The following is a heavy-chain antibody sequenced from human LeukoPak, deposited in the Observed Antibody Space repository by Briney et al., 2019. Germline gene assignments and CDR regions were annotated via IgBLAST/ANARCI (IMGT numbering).Heavy chain of an antibody. CDR2: ISYGGST. CDR3: AKRIIEARENGGSNWLDP. CDR1: GDSITNSY. J-gene: IGHJ5*01. Sequence: KPSETLSLTCTVSGDSITNSYWNWIRQPPGRRLEWIGRISYGGSTNYNPSLRSRVIISRDTSKNQFSLELTSVTAADTAIYYWAKRIIEARENGGSNWLDPWGQGTLVTVSS. D-gene: IGHD4-23*01. V-gene: IGHV4-59*08.